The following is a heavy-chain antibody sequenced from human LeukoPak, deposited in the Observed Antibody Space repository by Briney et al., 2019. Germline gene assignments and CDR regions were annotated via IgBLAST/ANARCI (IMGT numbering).Heavy chain of an antibody. D-gene: IGHD1-26*01. CDR3: ASGLWELRVFDY. CDR2: ISSSSSYI. CDR1: GFTFSSYS. V-gene: IGHV3-21*01. J-gene: IGHJ4*02. Sequence: RAGGSLRLSCAASGFTFSSYSMNWVRQAPGKGLEWVSSISSSSSYIYYADSVKGRFTISRDNAKNSLYLQMNSLRAEDTAVYYCASGLWELRVFDYWGQGTLVTVSS.